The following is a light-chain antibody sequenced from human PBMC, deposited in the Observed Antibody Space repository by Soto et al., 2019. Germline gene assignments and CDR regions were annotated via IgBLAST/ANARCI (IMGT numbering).Light chain of an antibody. J-gene: IGKJ1*01. Sequence: EVVLTQSPGTLSLSPGERATLSCRASQSVSSSDLAWYQQKPGQAPGLLISGASSRATGIPDRFSGSGSGTDFTLTISRLEPEDFAVFYCQQYGTSPPTFGQGTKVDIK. CDR2: GAS. CDR1: QSVSSSD. V-gene: IGKV3-20*01. CDR3: QQYGTSPPT.